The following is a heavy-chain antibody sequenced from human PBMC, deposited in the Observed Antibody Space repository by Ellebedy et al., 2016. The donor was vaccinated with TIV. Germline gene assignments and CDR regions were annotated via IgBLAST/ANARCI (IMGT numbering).Heavy chain of an antibody. CDR3: ARLAMPYNWNYGVVY. J-gene: IGHJ4*02. D-gene: IGHD1-7*01. V-gene: IGHV5-51*01. CDR2: IYPGDSDT. CDR1: GYSFTSYW. Sequence: GESLKISXKGSGYSFTSYWIGWVRQMPGKGLEWMGIIYPGDSDTRYSPSFQGQVTISADKSISTAYLQWSSLKASDTAMYYCARLAMPYNWNYGVVYWGQGTLVTVSS.